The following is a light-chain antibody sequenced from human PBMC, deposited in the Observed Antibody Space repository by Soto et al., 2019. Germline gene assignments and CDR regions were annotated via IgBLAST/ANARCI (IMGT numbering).Light chain of an antibody. CDR2: KAS. V-gene: IGKV1-5*03. J-gene: IGKJ1*01. CDR1: QTISSW. CDR3: QHYNSYSEA. Sequence: DIQMNQSPSTVSGYVGDRVTITCRASQTISSWLAWYQQKPGKDPKLLIYKASTLKSGVPSRFSGSGSGTEFTLTISSLQPDEFATYDCQHYNSYSEAVGQLAKVEIK.